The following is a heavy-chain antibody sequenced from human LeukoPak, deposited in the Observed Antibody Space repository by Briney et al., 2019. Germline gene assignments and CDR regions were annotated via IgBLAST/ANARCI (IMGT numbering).Heavy chain of an antibody. CDR3: ARHDTRGGALDI. CDR2: VHYSGTT. CDR1: GGSISGYH. D-gene: IGHD3-22*01. J-gene: IGHJ3*02. V-gene: IGHV4-59*08. Sequence: SETLSLTCTVSGGSISGYHWRWIRQPPGKGPEFIGYVHYSGTTAYNPSLWSRVTISVDTSKNQFYLKLTSVAAADTAVYYCARHDTRGGALDIWGQGTMVTVSS.